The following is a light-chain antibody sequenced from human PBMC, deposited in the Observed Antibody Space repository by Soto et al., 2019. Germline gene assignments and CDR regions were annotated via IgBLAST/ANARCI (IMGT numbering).Light chain of an antibody. CDR3: SSYTSSSTLV. J-gene: IGLJ2*01. V-gene: IGLV2-14*01. CDR1: SSDVGGYNY. Sequence: QSALTQPASVSGSPGQSITISCTGTSSDVGGYNYVSWYQQHPGKAPKLMIYDVSNRPSGLSNRFSGSKSGNTASLTISGLQAEDEAEYYCSSYTSSSTLVFGGGTKLTVL. CDR2: DVS.